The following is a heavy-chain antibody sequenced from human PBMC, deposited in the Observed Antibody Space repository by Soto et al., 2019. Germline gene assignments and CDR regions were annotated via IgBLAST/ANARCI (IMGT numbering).Heavy chain of an antibody. Sequence: LSLTCTVSGGSISSGDYYWSWIRQPPGKGLEWIGYIYYSGSTYYNPSLKSRVTISVDTSKNQFSLKLSSVTAADTAVYYCARGGGYDYYFDYWGQGTLVTVSS. V-gene: IGHV4-30-4*01. J-gene: IGHJ4*02. CDR2: IYYSGST. CDR3: ARGGGYDYYFDY. D-gene: IGHD5-12*01. CDR1: GGSISSGDYY.